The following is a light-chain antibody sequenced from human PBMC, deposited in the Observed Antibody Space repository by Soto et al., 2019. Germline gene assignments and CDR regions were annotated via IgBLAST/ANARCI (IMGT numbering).Light chain of an antibody. Sequence: EIVLTQSPVTRSLSPGERATLSCRASQSVSRYLAWYQQKPGQAPRLLIYDASFRATGIPARFRGSGSGTDFTLTIDSLEPEDFAVYFCQQRTSWLGTFGQGTKVEI. CDR2: DAS. CDR3: QQRTSWLGT. CDR1: QSVSRY. J-gene: IGKJ1*01. V-gene: IGKV3-11*01.